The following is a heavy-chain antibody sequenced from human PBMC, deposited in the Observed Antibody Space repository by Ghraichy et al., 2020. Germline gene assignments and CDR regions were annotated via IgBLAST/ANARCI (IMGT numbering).Heavy chain of an antibody. CDR2: IKRDGTEE. CDR3: ASDTTGYYSPTRDF. CDR1: GFSFGDHW. Sequence: GESLNISCAASGFSFGDHWMSWVRQAPGKGLEWVAHIKRDGTEEQYMGSVKGRFTISRVNAKSVLYLHMSSLRAEDTAVYYCASDTTGYYSPTRDFWGQGTVVTVSS. J-gene: IGHJ4*02. D-gene: IGHD3-9*01. V-gene: IGHV3-7*01.